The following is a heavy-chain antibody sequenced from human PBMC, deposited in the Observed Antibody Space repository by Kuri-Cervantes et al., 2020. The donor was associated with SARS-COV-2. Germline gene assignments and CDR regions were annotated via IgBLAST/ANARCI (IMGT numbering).Heavy chain of an antibody. J-gene: IGHJ2*01. V-gene: IGHV1-8*02. Sequence: ASVKVSCKASGATFSTYGFSWVRQAPGQGLEWMGWMNPNSGNTGYAQKFQGRVTMTRNTSISTAYMELSSLRSEDTAVYYCVVLSSLGMSPHYWYFDLWGRGTLVTVSS. CDR2: MNPNSGNT. D-gene: IGHD7-27*01. CDR1: GATFSTYG. CDR3: VVLSSLGMSPHYWYFDL.